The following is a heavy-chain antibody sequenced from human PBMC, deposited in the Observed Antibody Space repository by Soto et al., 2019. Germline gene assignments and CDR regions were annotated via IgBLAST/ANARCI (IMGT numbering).Heavy chain of an antibody. CDR1: GGSISSYY. CDR3: ARISGYIDY. Sequence: XXTLSLPFTVSGGSISSYYWRWIRQPPGKGLEWIGYIYYSGSTNYNPSLKSRVTISVDTSKNQFSLKMSSVTAADTAVYYCARISGYIDYWGQGTLVTVSS. D-gene: IGHD5-12*01. CDR2: IYYSGST. V-gene: IGHV4-59*01. J-gene: IGHJ4*02.